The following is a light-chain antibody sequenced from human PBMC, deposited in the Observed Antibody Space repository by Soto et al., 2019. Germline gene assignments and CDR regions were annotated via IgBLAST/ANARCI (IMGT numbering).Light chain of an antibody. CDR3: QTYDSSLSGSVV. CDR1: SSNIGAGSD. J-gene: IGLJ2*01. Sequence: QSVLTQPPSISGAPGQRVTISCTGSSSNIGAGSDVHWYHQLPGTAPKLLIYGNTNRPSGVPDRFSGSKSGTSASLAIAGLQTEDEGDYYCQTYDSSLSGSVVFGGGTKLTVL. V-gene: IGLV1-40*01. CDR2: GNT.